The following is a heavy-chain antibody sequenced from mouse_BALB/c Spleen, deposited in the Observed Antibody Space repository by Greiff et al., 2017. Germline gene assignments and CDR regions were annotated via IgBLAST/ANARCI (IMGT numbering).Heavy chain of an antibody. V-gene: IGHV5-6-4*01. CDR1: GFTFSSYT. CDR2: ISSGGSYT. D-gene: IGHD3-1*01. CDR3: TRWDRALGDY. Sequence: EVMLVESGGGLVKPGGSLKLSCAASGFTFSSYTMSWVRQTPEKRLEWVATISSGGSYTYYPDSVKGRFTISRDNAKNTLYLQMSSLKSEDTAMYYCTRWDRALGDYWGQGTTLTVSS. J-gene: IGHJ2*01.